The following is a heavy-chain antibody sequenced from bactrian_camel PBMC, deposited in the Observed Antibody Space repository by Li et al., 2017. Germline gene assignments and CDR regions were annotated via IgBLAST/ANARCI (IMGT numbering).Heavy chain of an antibody. CDR3: AADLGWCGSRPFQREFRN. CDR1: GDCSFD. D-gene: IGHD2*01. V-gene: IGHV3S55*01. CDR2: IVEDGTT. J-gene: IGHJ4*01. Sequence: HVQLVESGGGSVQAGGSTKLTCVASGDCSFDMSWWRQSPGQEREFVSSIVEDGTTRYAESVKGRFTLSHVNANNTLHLQMNSLKAEDTAVYYCAADLGWCGSRPFQREFRNWGQGTQVTVS.